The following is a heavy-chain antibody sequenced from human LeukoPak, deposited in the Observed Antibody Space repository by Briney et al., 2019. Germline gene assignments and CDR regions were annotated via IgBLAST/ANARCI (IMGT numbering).Heavy chain of an antibody. CDR3: ARDLISVPDYYDSSGQCFQH. J-gene: IGHJ1*01. D-gene: IGHD3-22*01. CDR2: INPSGGST. CDR1: GYTFTSYY. Sequence: ASVKVSCKASGYTFTSYYMHWVRQAPGQGLEWMGIINPSGGSTSYAQKFQGRVTMTRDTSTSTVYMELSSLRSEDTAVYYCARDLISVPDYYDSSGQCFQHWGQGTLVTVSS. V-gene: IGHV1-46*01.